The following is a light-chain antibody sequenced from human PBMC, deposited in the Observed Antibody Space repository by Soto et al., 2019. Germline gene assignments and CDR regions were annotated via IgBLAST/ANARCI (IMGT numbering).Light chain of an antibody. CDR2: LNSDGSH. V-gene: IGLV4-69*01. CDR1: SGHTNYA. CDR3: QTWGSGIRV. J-gene: IGLJ3*02. Sequence: QSVLTQSPSASASLGASVKLTCTLSSGHTNYAIAWHQQQPEKGPRYLMKLNSDGSHTKGDGIPDRFSGSSSGAERYLTIYSLQSEDEADYYCQTWGSGIRVFGGGTKVTVL.